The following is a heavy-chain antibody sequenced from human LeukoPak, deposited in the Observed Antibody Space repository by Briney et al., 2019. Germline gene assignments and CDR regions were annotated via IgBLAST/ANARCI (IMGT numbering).Heavy chain of an antibody. V-gene: IGHV4-59*01. CDR2: AHHSGT. Sequence: SETLSFTCSVSGASMNDYYWNWIRQPPGKGLEWIGFAHHSGTHYNPSLRSRVTASLDTSKNQVSLRLTSVTAADTAVYYCARWSEQVLAFDIWGQGTMVTVSS. CDR1: GASMNDYY. J-gene: IGHJ3*02. CDR3: ARWSEQVLAFDI. D-gene: IGHD1/OR15-1a*01.